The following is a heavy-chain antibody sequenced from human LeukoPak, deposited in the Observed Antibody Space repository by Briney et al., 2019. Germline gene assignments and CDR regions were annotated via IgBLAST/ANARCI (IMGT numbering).Heavy chain of an antibody. CDR1: GYTFTDYH. J-gene: IGHJ4*02. Sequence: ASVKVSCKASGYTFTDYHMHWVRQAPGQGLEWMGWINPNSGVTNYAQKFQSRVSMTSDTSISTVYMELSRLRSDDTAVYYCSREDYWGQGTLVTVSS. CDR3: SREDY. V-gene: IGHV1-2*02. CDR2: INPNSGVT.